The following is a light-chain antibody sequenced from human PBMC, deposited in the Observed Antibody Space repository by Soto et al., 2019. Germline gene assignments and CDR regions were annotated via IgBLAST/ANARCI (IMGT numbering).Light chain of an antibody. CDR1: QSVGSS. V-gene: IGKV3-15*01. CDR3: QQYNSWPLT. Sequence: EIVMTQSPATLSVSPGERATLSCRASQSVGSSLAWYQRKPGQAPRLLIYGASTRATGIPATFSGSGSGTEFTLTISSLQSEDFAVYYCQQYNSWPLTFXGGTKVDIK. CDR2: GAS. J-gene: IGKJ4*01.